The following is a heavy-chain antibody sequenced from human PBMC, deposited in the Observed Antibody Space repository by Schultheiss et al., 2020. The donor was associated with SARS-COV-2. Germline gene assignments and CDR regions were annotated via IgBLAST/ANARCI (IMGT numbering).Heavy chain of an antibody. D-gene: IGHD1-26*01. CDR1: GYSFSTSW. V-gene: IGHV5-51*01. CDR2: IYPGDSDT. J-gene: IGHJ4*02. Sequence: GESLKISCKGSGYSFSTSWIGWVRQMPGKGLEWMGIIYPGDSDTRYSPSFQGQVTISADKSISTAYLQWSRLQASDTAMYYCARRPGGSYPHFDYWGQGTPVTVSS. CDR3: ARRPGGSYPHFDY.